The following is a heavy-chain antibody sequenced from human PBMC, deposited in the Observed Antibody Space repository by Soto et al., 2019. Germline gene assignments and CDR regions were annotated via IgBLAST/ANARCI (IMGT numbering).Heavy chain of an antibody. D-gene: IGHD1-26*01. V-gene: IGHV4-34*12. CDR1: GGSFSAYY. CDR3: ARQRPTDGRWEFANYYGMDV. J-gene: IGHJ6*02. Sequence: SETLSLTCAVYGGSFSAYYWSWVRQPPGRGLEWIGEIIHSESTKYNPSLKSRVTISVDTSKNQFSLKLSSVTAADTAVYYCARQRPTDGRWEFANYYGMDVWGQGTPVTVSS. CDR2: IIHSEST.